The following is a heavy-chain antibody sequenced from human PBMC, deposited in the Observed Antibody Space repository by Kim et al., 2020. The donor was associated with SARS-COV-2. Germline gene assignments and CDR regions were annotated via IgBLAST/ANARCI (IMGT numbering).Heavy chain of an antibody. D-gene: IGHD3-10*01. J-gene: IGHJ4*02. CDR1: GGTFSSYA. Sequence: SVKVSCKASGGTFSSYAISWVRQAPGQGLEWMGGIIPIFGTANYAQKFQGRVTITADESTSTAYMELSSLRFEDTAVYCCAREWGGFGSGTYYYYWGQGTLVTVSA. CDR3: AREWGGFGSGTYYYY. V-gene: IGHV1-69*13. CDR2: IIPIFGTA.